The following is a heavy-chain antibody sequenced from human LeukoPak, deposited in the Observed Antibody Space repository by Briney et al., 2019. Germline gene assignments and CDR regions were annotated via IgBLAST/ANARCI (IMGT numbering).Heavy chain of an antibody. Sequence: SETLSLTCTVSGGSISSYYWNWIRQPPGKGLEWIGYIYYSGSTNYNTSLKSRLTISVDTSKNQFSLRLSSVTAADTAVYYCARYVWGSYPTFEDYWGQGTLVTVSS. D-gene: IGHD3-16*02. CDR3: ARYVWGSYPTFEDY. J-gene: IGHJ4*02. V-gene: IGHV4-59*01. CDR2: IYYSGST. CDR1: GGSISSYY.